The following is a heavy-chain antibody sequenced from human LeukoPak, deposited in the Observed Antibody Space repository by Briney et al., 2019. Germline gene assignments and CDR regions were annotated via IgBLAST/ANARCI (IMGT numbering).Heavy chain of an antibody. D-gene: IGHD3-22*01. CDR1: GFTVSNNY. CDR3: AREGPHYDSLDY. Sequence: GGSLRLSCAASGFTVSNNYMSWVRQAPGKGLEWVAVISYDGSNKYYADSVKGRFTISRDNSKNTLYLQMNSLRAEDTAVYYCAREGPHYDSLDYWGQGTLVTVSS. CDR2: ISYDGSNK. J-gene: IGHJ4*02. V-gene: IGHV3-30*03.